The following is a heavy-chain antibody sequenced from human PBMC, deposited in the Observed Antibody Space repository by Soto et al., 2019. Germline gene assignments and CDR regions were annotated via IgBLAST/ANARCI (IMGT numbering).Heavy chain of an antibody. Sequence: QLQLQESGPGLVKPSETLSLTCTVSGGSISSSSYYWGWIRQPPGKGLEWIGSIYYSGSTYYNPSLKSRVTISVDTSKNQFSLKLSSVTAADTAVYYCARLDYGTNSYFDYWGQGTLVTVSS. D-gene: IGHD4-17*01. V-gene: IGHV4-39*01. CDR3: ARLDYGTNSYFDY. CDR1: GGSISSSSYY. J-gene: IGHJ4*02. CDR2: IYYSGST.